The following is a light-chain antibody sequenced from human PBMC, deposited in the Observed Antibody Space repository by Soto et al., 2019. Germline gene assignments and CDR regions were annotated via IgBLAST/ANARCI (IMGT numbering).Light chain of an antibody. J-gene: IGKJ1*01. Sequence: DIQMTQSPSSLSASVGDRVTITCRASQGIGNSLAWYQQKPGKVPKVLIYTASTLHSGVPSRFSGSGSGTEFTLTISSLQPDDFATYYCQQYNSYWTFGQGTKVEIK. CDR2: TAS. CDR3: QQYNSYWT. V-gene: IGKV1-27*01. CDR1: QGIGNS.